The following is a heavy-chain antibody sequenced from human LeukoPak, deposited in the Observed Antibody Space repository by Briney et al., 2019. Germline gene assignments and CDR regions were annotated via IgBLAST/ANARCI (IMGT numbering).Heavy chain of an antibody. J-gene: IGHJ4*02. CDR2: IIPIFGTA. D-gene: IGHD5-24*01. CDR3: ARDQDRDGYNYPGDY. V-gene: IGHV1-69*13. Sequence: SVKVSCTASGGTFSSYAISWVRQAPGQGLEWMGGIIPIFGTANYAQKFQGRVTITADESTSTAYMELSSLRSEDTAVYYCARDQDRDGYNYPGDYWGQGTLVTVSS. CDR1: GGTFSSYA.